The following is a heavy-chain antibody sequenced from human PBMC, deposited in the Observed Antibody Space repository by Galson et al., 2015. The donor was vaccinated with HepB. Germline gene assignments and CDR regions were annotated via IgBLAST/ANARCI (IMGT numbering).Heavy chain of an antibody. CDR1: GGTFSSYA. CDR2: IIPIFGTA. CDR3: ARDRRSPYYYYYYMDV. Sequence: SVKVSCKASGGTFSSYAISWVRQAPGQGLEWMGGIIPIFGTANYAQKFQGRVTITADESTSTAYMELSSLRSEDTAVYYCARDRRSPYYYYYYMDVWGKGTTVTVSS. J-gene: IGHJ6*03. V-gene: IGHV1-69*13.